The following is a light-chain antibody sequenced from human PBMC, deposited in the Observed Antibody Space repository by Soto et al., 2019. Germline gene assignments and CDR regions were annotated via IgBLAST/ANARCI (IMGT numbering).Light chain of an antibody. V-gene: IGLV1-40*01. Sequence: QSVLTQPPSVSGASGQRVTISCTGSSSNIGTGYDLHWYQQLPGTAPKLLIYGNSNRPSGVPDRFSGSKSGTSASLAITGLQAEDEADYYCQSFDSSRFYVFGTG. CDR3: QSFDSSRFYV. CDR2: GNS. CDR1: SSNIGTGYD. J-gene: IGLJ1*01.